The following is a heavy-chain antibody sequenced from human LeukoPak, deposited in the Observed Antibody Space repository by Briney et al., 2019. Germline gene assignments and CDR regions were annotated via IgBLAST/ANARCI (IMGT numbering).Heavy chain of an antibody. V-gene: IGHV3-7*01. CDR1: GFTFSSYW. CDR2: IRQDGSEI. CDR3: ARDGRGYSGYDLGFLSPLYFDY. D-gene: IGHD5-12*01. Sequence: PGGSLRLSCAVSGFTFSSYWMTWVRQAPGKGLEWVANIRQDGSEIHYVDSVKGRFTISRDNSKNTLYLQMNSLRAEDTAVYYCARDGRGYSGYDLGFLSPLYFDYWGQGTLVTVSS. J-gene: IGHJ4*02.